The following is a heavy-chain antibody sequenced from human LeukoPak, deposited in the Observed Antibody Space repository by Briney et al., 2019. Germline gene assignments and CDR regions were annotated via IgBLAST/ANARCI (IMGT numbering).Heavy chain of an antibody. J-gene: IGHJ4*02. D-gene: IGHD4-17*01. CDR3: AKGWATVPNDY. V-gene: IGHV3-23*01. CDR1: GVTFNTYA. Sequence: GGSLRLSCEVSGVTFNTYAMSWFRQAPGRGLNWVSGISGGGNTTYYTDSVKGRFAIYRDNSRNTLYLQMNSLRAEDTAVYFCAKGWATVPNDYWGQGTLVTVSS. CDR2: ISGGGNTT.